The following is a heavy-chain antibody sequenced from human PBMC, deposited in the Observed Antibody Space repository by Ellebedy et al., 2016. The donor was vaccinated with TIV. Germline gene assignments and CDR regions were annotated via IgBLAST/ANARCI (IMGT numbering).Heavy chain of an antibody. J-gene: IGHJ6*02. V-gene: IGHV1-46*01. D-gene: IGHD4-17*01. CDR2: INPRGGTT. CDR1: GYTFTNYY. Sequence: ASVKVSCKASGYTFTNYYIHWVRQAPGQGLEWMGVINPRGGTTSYAQKLQGRVTMTTDTSTSTAYMELRSLRSDDTAVYYCARGTTVIYGMDVWGQGTTVTVSS. CDR3: ARGTTVIYGMDV.